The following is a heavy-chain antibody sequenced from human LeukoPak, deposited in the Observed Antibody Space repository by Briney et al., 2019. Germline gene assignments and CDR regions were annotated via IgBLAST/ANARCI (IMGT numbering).Heavy chain of an antibody. D-gene: IGHD3-22*01. Sequence: ASVKVSCKASGYTFTNYTMNWVRQAPGQGLEWMGWMNTNTGNPTYAQGFTGRFVFSLDTSVSTAYLQISSLKTEDTAVYYCAVLSYDSSGYYYPFDYWGQGTLVTVSS. CDR2: MNTNTGNP. J-gene: IGHJ4*02. V-gene: IGHV7-4-1*02. CDR1: GYTFTNYT. CDR3: AVLSYDSSGYYYPFDY.